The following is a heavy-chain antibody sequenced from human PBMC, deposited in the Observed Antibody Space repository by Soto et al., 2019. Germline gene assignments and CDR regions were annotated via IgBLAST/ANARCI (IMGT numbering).Heavy chain of an antibody. Sequence: SPTLSLPCAISGDSVSSNSAAWNWISQSPSRGLEWLGRTYYRSKWYNDYAVSVKSRITINPDTSKNQFSLQLNSVTPEDTAVYYCAREERKGSSGDYGMDVWGQGTTVTVSS. V-gene: IGHV6-1*01. CDR1: GDSVSSNSAA. D-gene: IGHD6-6*01. J-gene: IGHJ6*02. CDR3: AREERKGSSGDYGMDV. CDR2: TYYRSKWYN.